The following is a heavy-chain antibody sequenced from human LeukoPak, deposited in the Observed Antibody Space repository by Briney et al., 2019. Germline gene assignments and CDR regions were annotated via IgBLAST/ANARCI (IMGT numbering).Heavy chain of an antibody. CDR1: GFTFSSYA. J-gene: IGHJ4*02. CDR2: ISGSGGST. CDR3: AKAEYYDILTGYYYFDY. Sequence: GGSLRLSCAASGFTFSSYAMSWVRQAPGKGLEWVSAISGSGGSTYYADSVKGRFTISRDNSKNTLYLQMNSLRAEDTAVYYCAKAEYYDILTGYYYFDYWGQGTLVTVSS. V-gene: IGHV3-23*01. D-gene: IGHD3-9*01.